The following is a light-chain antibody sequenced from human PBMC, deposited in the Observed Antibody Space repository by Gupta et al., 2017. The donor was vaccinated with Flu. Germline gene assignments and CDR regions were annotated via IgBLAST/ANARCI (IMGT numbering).Light chain of an antibody. J-gene: IGLJ1*01. CDR3: QAWDTTSGV. CDR2: RDK. Sequence: PGKTASISCSGDQLGDNSVSRDQQRPSQSPVLVMFRDKKRTAGSPELFSGSNSGSTATLTIGGAEAMDEGDYCCQAWDTTSGVFGPGTKVTVL. CDR1: QLGDNS. V-gene: IGLV3-1*01.